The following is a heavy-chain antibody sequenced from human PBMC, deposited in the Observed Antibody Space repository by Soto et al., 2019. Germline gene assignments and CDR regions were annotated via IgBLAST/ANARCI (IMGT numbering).Heavy chain of an antibody. J-gene: IGHJ6*02. CDR3: ALELVGAISRPDELSS. CDR1: GFSITEYD. D-gene: IGHD1-26*01. CDR2: ITPLGGAT. V-gene: IGHV1-46*01. Sequence: AGQASCKACGFSITEYDMHLGLQAPGQGLEWMGVITPLGGATTYAQKFQGRVTMTADMSTSNVHMDLSSLRSDDTAVYYCALELVGAISRPDELSSWGQGTTGTGSS.